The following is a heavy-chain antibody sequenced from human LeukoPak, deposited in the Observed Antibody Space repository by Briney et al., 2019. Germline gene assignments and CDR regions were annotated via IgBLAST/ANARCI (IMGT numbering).Heavy chain of an antibody. J-gene: IGHJ4*02. CDR3: ARDLDYGGNAFDY. Sequence: QTGGSLRLSCAASGFTFDDYGMSWVRQAPGKGLEWVSVIYSGGSTYYADSVKGRFTISRDNSKNTLYLQMNSLRAEDTAVYYCARDLDYGGNAFDYWGQGTLVTVSS. CDR2: IYSGGST. V-gene: IGHV3-66*01. D-gene: IGHD4-23*01. CDR1: GFTFDDYG.